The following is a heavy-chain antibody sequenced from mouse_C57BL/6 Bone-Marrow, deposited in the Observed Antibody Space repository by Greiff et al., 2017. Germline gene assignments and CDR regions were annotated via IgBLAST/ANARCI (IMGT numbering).Heavy chain of an antibody. Sequence: EVQLQQSGAELVRPGASVKLSCTASGFNFKDDYMHWVKQRPEQGLEWIGWIDPANSDTDYAPKFQGKATITADTSSNTAYLQLSSLASEDSAVYCCTTRGTPFAYWGQGTLVTVSA. CDR2: IDPANSDT. CDR1: GFNFKDDY. D-gene: IGHD2-14*01. CDR3: TTRGTPFAY. J-gene: IGHJ3*01. V-gene: IGHV14-4*01.